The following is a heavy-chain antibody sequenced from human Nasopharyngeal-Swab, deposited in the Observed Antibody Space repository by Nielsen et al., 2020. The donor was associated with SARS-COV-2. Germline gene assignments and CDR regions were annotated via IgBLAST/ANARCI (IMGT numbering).Heavy chain of an antibody. Sequence: SEPLSLTCPVSGGSISSYYWSWIRQPPGKGLEWIGYIYYSGSTNYNPSLKSRVTISVDTSKNQFSLKLSSVTAADTAVYYCARGPLTTVDPFDYWGQGTLVTVS. CDR2: IYYSGST. D-gene: IGHD4-23*01. CDR1: GGSISSYY. CDR3: ARGPLTTVDPFDY. V-gene: IGHV4-59*01. J-gene: IGHJ4*02.